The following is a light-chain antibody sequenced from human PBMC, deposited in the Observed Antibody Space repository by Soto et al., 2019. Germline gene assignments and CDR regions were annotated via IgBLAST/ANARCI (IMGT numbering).Light chain of an antibody. CDR2: GAS. V-gene: IGKV3-15*01. Sequence: EIVMTQSPATLSVSPGERATLSCRASQSVSSNLAWYQQKPGQAPRLLIYGASTRATGFPARFSGGVSGTEFTLTISNLQSEDFAVYYCQQYNKWPLTFGGGTKVEIK. CDR3: QQYNKWPLT. CDR1: QSVSSN. J-gene: IGKJ4*01.